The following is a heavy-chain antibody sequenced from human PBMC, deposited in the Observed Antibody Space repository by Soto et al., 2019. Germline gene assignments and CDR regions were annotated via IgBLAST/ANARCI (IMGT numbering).Heavy chain of an antibody. CDR1: GYTFTGYY. Sequence: ASVEVSCKXSGYTFTGYYMHWVRQAPGQGLEWMGWINPNSGGTNYAQKFQGWVTMTRDTSISTAYMELSRLRSDDTAVYYCAREMAACPYYYYGMDVWGQGTTVTVSS. CDR3: AREMAACPYYYYGMDV. D-gene: IGHD6-6*01. CDR2: INPNSGGT. V-gene: IGHV1-2*04. J-gene: IGHJ6*02.